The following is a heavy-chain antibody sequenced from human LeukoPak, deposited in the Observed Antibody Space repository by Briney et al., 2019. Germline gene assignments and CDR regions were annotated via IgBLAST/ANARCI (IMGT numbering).Heavy chain of an antibody. CDR2: INPSSGST. CDR1: GGTFSSYA. CDR3: AREDLTGWYYFDY. Sequence: ASVKVSFKASGGTFSSYAISWVRQAPGQGLEWMGIINPSSGSTSYAQKFQGRVAMTRDTSTSTVYMELSSLRSEDTAVYYCAREDLTGWYYFDYWGQGTLVTVSS. J-gene: IGHJ4*02. D-gene: IGHD6-19*01. V-gene: IGHV1-46*01.